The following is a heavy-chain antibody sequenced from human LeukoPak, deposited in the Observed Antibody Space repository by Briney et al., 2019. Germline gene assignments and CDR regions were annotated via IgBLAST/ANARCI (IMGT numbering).Heavy chain of an antibody. CDR1: GFTFSRYD. Sequence: PGGSLRLSCAASGFTFSRYDMHWVRQATGKGLEWVSFIGTAGDTYYPGSVKGRFTISRENAKNSLYLQMNSLRVEDTAVYFCARECSSTSCYYDYGMDVWGQGTTVTVSS. V-gene: IGHV3-13*01. D-gene: IGHD2-2*01. J-gene: IGHJ6*02. CDR2: IGTAGDT. CDR3: ARECSSTSCYYDYGMDV.